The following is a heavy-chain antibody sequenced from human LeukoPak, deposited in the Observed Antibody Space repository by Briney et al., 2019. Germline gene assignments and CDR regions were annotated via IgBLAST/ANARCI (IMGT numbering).Heavy chain of an antibody. Sequence: GGSLRLSCAASGFTSSSYAMSWVRQAPGKGLEWVSSISGSGSSIYYADSVKGRFTISRDNSKNTLYLQMNSLRAEDTAVYYGARKKGQVVCDYVWGSFCDYWGQGTLVTVSS. D-gene: IGHD3-16*01. J-gene: IGHJ4*02. CDR3: ARKKGQVVCDYVWGSFCDY. CDR1: GFTSSSYA. V-gene: IGHV3-23*01. CDR2: ISGSGSSI.